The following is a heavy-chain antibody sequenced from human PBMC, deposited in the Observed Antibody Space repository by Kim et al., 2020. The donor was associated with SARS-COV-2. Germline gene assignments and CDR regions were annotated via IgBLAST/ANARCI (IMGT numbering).Heavy chain of an antibody. D-gene: IGHD2-2*01. J-gene: IGHJ6*02. CDR3: AKVAIVPAAMVPNYYYYGMDV. CDR1: GFTFSSYA. CDR2: ISGSGGST. V-gene: IGHV3-23*01. Sequence: GGSLRLSCAASGFTFSSYAMSWVRQAPGKGLEWVSAISGSGGSTYYADSVKGRFTISRDNSKNTLYLQMNSLRAEDTAVYYCAKVAIVPAAMVPNYYYYGMDVWGQGTTVTVSS.